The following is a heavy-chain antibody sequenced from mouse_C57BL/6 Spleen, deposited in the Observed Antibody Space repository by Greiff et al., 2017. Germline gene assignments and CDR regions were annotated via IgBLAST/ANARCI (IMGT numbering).Heavy chain of an antibody. CDR1: GFTFSSYG. CDR2: ISSGGSYT. J-gene: IGHJ2*01. CDR3: ARHPFDY. Sequence: EVHLVESGGDLVKPGGSLKLSCAASGFTFSSYGMSWVRQTPDKRLEWVATISSGGSYTYYPDSVKGRFTISRDNAKNTRYLQMSSLKSEDTAMYYCARHPFDYWGQGTTLTVSS. V-gene: IGHV5-6*01.